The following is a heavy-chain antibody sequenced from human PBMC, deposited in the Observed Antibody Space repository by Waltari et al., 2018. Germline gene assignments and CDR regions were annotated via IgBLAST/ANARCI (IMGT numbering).Heavy chain of an antibody. D-gene: IGHD4-17*01. CDR3: AREIFNYGDYTSYYGMDV. Sequence: QVQLVESGGGVVQPGRSLRLSCAASGFTFSSYAMHWVRQAPGQGLEWVAVISYDGSNKYYADSVKGRFTISRDNSKNTLYLQMNSLRAEDTAVYYCAREIFNYGDYTSYYGMDVWGQGTTVTVSS. CDR2: ISYDGSNK. J-gene: IGHJ6*02. CDR1: GFTFSSYA. V-gene: IGHV3-30-3*01.